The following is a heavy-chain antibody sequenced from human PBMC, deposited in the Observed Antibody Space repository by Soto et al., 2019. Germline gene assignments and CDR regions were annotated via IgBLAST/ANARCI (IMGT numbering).Heavy chain of an antibody. Sequence: QVHLVQSGAEVKRPGASVKVSCKASGYDFTSYHINWVRQAAGQGLEWMGWMNPNSGGAGYAQKFRGRVTMTSDNSISTAYMELTSLKSDDTAVYYYARANHKVVHNCLDPWGQGTLVTVSS. CDR1: GYDFTSYH. CDR2: MNPNSGGA. J-gene: IGHJ5*02. V-gene: IGHV1-8*01. CDR3: ARANHKVVHNCLDP.